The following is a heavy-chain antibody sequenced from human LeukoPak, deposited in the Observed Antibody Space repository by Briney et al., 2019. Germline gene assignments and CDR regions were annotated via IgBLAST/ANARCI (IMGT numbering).Heavy chain of an antibody. CDR2: INPNSGGT. Sequence: PGASVKVSCKASGYTFTGYYMQWLRQAPGQGLEWMGRINPNSGGTNYAQKFQGRVTMTRDTSISTAYMELSRLRSDDTAVYYCARVSSGSHFDYWGQGTLVTVSS. J-gene: IGHJ4*02. CDR1: GYTFTGYY. CDR3: ARVSSGSHFDY. D-gene: IGHD1-26*01. V-gene: IGHV1-2*06.